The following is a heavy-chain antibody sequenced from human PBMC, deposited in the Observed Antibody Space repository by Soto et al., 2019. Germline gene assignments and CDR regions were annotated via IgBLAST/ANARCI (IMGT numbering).Heavy chain of an antibody. Sequence: SETLSLTCTVSGGSIISDYWSWIRQPPGKGLEWIGYISYSGSTNYNPSLKSLVTISVDTSKNQFSLKLSSVTAADTGIYYCARQRVLSTNMFITSFDPWGQGTLVTVSS. CDR3: ARQRVLSTNMFITSFDP. V-gene: IGHV4-59*08. CDR1: GGSIISDY. J-gene: IGHJ5*02. CDR2: ISYSGST. D-gene: IGHD3-10*02.